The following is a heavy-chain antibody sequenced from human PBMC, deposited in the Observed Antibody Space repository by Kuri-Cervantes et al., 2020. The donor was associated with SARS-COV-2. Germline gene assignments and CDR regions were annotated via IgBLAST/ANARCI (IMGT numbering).Heavy chain of an antibody. Sequence: SETLSLTCTVSGGSISSYYWSWIRQPPGKGLEWIGYIYYSGSTNYNPSLKSRVTISVDTSKNQFSLKLSSVTAADTAVYYCARSKGSGWLGLDPSMDVWGQGTTVTVSS. CDR1: GGSISSYY. D-gene: IGHD6-19*01. J-gene: IGHJ6*02. V-gene: IGHV4-59*01. CDR2: IYYSGST. CDR3: ARSKGSGWLGLDPSMDV.